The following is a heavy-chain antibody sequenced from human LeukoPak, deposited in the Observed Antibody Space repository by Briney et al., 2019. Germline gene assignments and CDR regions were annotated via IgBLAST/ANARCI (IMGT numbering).Heavy chain of an antibody. CDR3: ARVDRLYVIKQPAAYDI. J-gene: IGHJ3*02. CDR1: GYKYSDYY. Sequence: ASVKVSCKASGYKYSDYYIHWVRLAPGQGLEWMGWINPHSGGTRYAPRFQGRVSMSSDTSIHTAYMELKRLRSDDTAVFYCARVDRLYVIKQPAAYDIWGQGTRVTVSS. V-gene: IGHV1-2*02. CDR2: INPHSGGT. D-gene: IGHD3-10*02.